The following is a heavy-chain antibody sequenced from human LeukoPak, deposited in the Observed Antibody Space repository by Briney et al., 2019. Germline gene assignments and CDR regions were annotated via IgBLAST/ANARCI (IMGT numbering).Heavy chain of an antibody. J-gene: IGHJ5*02. Sequence: ASVKVSCKASGYTFTSYYMHWVRQAPGQGLEWMGIINPSGGSTSYAQKFQGRVTMTRDMSTSTAYMELRSLRSDDTAVYYCAGVLLWFGELLSWFDPWGQGTLVTVSS. CDR1: GYTFTSYY. V-gene: IGHV1-46*01. D-gene: IGHD3-10*01. CDR2: INPSGGST. CDR3: AGVLLWFGELLSWFDP.